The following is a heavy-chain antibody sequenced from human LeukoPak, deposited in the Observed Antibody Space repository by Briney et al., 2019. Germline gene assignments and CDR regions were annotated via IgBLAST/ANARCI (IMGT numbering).Heavy chain of an antibody. Sequence: ASVKVSCKASGYTFTSYGINWVRQAPGQGLEWMGWISPYNGNTNYAEKVQGRVTMTTDTFTSTAYMELRSLRSDDTAVYYCARGGAGWYEDYWGQGTLVTISS. CDR3: ARGGAGWYEDY. CDR2: ISPYNGNT. CDR1: GYTFTSYG. J-gene: IGHJ4*02. D-gene: IGHD6-19*01. V-gene: IGHV1-18*01.